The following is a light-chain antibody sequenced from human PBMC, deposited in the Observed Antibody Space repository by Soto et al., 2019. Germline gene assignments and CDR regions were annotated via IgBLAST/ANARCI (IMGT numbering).Light chain of an antibody. CDR3: QQYDNLPLT. CDR2: DAS. V-gene: IGKV1-33*01. CDR1: QDITNY. J-gene: IGKJ3*01. Sequence: DIQMTQSPSSLSASVGDRVTITCQASQDITNYLNWYQQKAGIAPKVLISDASNLETGVPPRISGSGSGTEFTLTISGLQPEDFATYYCQQYDNLPLTFGPGTQVEIK.